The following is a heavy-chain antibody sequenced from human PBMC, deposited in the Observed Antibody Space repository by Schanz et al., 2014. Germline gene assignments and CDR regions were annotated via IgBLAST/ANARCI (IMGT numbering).Heavy chain of an antibody. Sequence: EVQLVESGGNLVQPGGSLRLSCVASGFTFSSHSMNWVRQAPGQGLEWLSYISGSGNTIYYADSVKGRFTISRDNSKNTLYLQMNSLRAEDTAVYYCAVLGGFGELPLDYRGQGTLVTVSS. CDR3: AVLGGFGELPLDY. CDR1: GFTFSSHS. CDR2: ISGSGNTI. J-gene: IGHJ4*02. D-gene: IGHD3-10*01. V-gene: IGHV3-48*01.